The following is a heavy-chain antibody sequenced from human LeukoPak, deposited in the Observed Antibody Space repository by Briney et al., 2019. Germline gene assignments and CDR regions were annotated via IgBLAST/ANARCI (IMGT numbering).Heavy chain of an antibody. CDR1: GFTFSGYS. J-gene: IGHJ5*02. Sequence: GGSLRLSCAVSGFTFSGYSMNWVRQAPGKGLEWVSYISSSSSTIYYADSVKGRFTISRDNAKNSLYLQMNSLRVEDTAVYYCARDPAATGTWWFDPWGQGTLVTVSS. CDR2: ISSSSSTI. V-gene: IGHV3-48*01. CDR3: ARDPAATGTWWFDP. D-gene: IGHD6-13*01.